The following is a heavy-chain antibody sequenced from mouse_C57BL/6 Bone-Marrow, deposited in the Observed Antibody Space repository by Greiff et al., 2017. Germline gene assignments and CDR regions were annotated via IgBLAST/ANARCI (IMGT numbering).Heavy chain of an antibody. V-gene: IGHV2-6-1*01. J-gene: IGHJ3*01. Sequence: VKLQESGPGLVAPSQSLSITCTVSGFSLTSYGVHWVRQPPGKGLEWLVVIWSDGSTTYNSALKSRLSISKDNSKSQVFLKMNRLQTDDTAMYYCARQGDYYSNYEFAYWGQGTLVTVSA. D-gene: IGHD2-5*01. CDR2: IWSDGST. CDR1: GFSLTSYG. CDR3: ARQGDYYSNYEFAY.